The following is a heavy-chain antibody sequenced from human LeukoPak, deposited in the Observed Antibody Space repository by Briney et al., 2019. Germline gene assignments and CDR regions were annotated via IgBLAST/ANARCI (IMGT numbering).Heavy chain of an antibody. CDR1: GGSLSSYY. J-gene: IGHJ4*02. CDR2: IYYSGST. CDR3: ARVSFYGGNRVFDY. Sequence: SETLSLTCTVSGGSLSSYYWSWIRQPPGKGLEWIGYIYYSGSTNYNPSLKSRVTISVDTSKNQFSLKLSSVTAADTAVYYCARVSFYGGNRVFDYWGQGTLVTVSS. V-gene: IGHV4-59*01. D-gene: IGHD4-23*01.